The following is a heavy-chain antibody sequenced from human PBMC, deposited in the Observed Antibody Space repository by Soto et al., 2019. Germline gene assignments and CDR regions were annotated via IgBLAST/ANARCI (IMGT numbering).Heavy chain of an antibody. Sequence: SETLSLTCTVSGGSISSYYWSWIRQPAGKGLEWIGRIYTSGSTNYNPSLKSRVTMSVDTSKNQFSLKLSSVTAADTAVYYCAREPITMVRGVILDYYGMDVWGQGTTVTVSS. CDR3: AREPITMVRGVILDYYGMDV. V-gene: IGHV4-4*07. J-gene: IGHJ6*02. D-gene: IGHD3-10*01. CDR1: GGSISSYY. CDR2: IYTSGST.